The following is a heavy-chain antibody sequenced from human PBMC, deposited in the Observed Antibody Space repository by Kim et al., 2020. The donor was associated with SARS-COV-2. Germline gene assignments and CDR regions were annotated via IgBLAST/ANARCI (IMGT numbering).Heavy chain of an antibody. D-gene: IGHD6-13*01. V-gene: IGHV3-21*01. CDR1: GFTFSSYS. J-gene: IGHJ5*02. CDR2: ISSSSSYI. Sequence: GGSLRLSCAASGFTFSSYSMNWVRQAPGKGLEWVSSISSSSSYIYYADSVKGRFTISRDNAKNSLYLQMNSLRAEDTAVYYCVRAIAAAGNNWFDPWGQGTLVTVSS. CDR3: VRAIAAAGNNWFDP.